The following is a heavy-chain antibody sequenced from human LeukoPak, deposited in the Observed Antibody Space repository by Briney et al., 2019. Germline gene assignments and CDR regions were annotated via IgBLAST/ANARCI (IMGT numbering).Heavy chain of an antibody. J-gene: IGHJ6*02. Sequence: SETLSLTCTVSGGSISSSSYYWGWIRQPPGKGLEWIRSIYYSGSTYYNPSLKSRVTISVDTSKNQFSLKLSSVTAADTAVYYCARSPLTGYSSSWYRADYYYGMDVWGQGTTVTVSS. V-gene: IGHV4-39*07. CDR1: GGSISSSSYY. CDR2: IYYSGST. CDR3: ARSPLTGYSSSWYRADYYYGMDV. D-gene: IGHD6-13*01.